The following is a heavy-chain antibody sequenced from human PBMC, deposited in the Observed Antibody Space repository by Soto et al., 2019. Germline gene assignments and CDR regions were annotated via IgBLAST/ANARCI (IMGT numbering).Heavy chain of an antibody. Sequence: SETLSLTCTVSGGSISSSSYYWGWIRQPPGKGLEWIGSIYYSGSTYYNPSLKSRVTISVDTSKNQFSLKLSSVTAADTAVYYCARQEIAAPRLGFDPWGQGTLVTGSS. CDR2: IYYSGST. D-gene: IGHD6-13*01. J-gene: IGHJ5*02. V-gene: IGHV4-39*01. CDR3: ARQEIAAPRLGFDP. CDR1: GGSISSSSYY.